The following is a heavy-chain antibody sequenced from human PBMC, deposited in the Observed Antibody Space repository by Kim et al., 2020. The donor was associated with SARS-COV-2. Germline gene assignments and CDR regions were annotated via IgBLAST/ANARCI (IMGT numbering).Heavy chain of an antibody. CDR3: ARGPCGRGSTSCYHRSGIWFDP. J-gene: IGHJ5*02. CDR2: INHSGST. CDR1: GGSFSGYY. V-gene: IGHV4-34*01. D-gene: IGHD2-2*01. Sequence: SETLSLTCAVYGGSFSGYYWSWIRQPPGKGLEWIGEINHSGSTNYNPSLKSRVTISVDTSKNQFSLKLSSVTAADTAVYYCARGPCGRGSTSCYHRSGIWFDPWGQATLVTVSS.